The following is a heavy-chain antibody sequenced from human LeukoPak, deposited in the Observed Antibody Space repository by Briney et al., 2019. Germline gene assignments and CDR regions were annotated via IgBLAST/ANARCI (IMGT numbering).Heavy chain of an antibody. Sequence: PGGSLRLSCAASGFTFSSYAMSWVRQAPGKGLEWVSAISGSGGSTYYADSVKGRFTISRDNSENTLYLQMNSLRAEDTAVYYCAKVLSPSYYDFWSGYPLDYWGQGTLVTVSS. J-gene: IGHJ4*02. CDR3: AKVLSPSYYDFWSGYPLDY. CDR1: GFTFSSYA. V-gene: IGHV3-23*01. D-gene: IGHD3-3*01. CDR2: ISGSGGST.